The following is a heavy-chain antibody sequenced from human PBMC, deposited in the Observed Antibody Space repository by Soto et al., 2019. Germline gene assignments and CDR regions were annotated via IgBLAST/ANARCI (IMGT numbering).Heavy chain of an antibody. D-gene: IGHD3-10*01. CDR3: ARVPRGVYYGMDV. CDR1: GYTFTDYY. V-gene: IGHV1-2*04. CDR2: INPNSGTT. Sequence: QVQLVQSGAEVKKPGASVKVSCKASGYTFTDYYMHWVRQTPGQRLEWMGWINPNSGTTNYAQKFQGWVTMTRDTASTTVYMEVSRLRSDDTAVYYCARVPRGVYYGMDVWGQGTTVTVSS. J-gene: IGHJ6*02.